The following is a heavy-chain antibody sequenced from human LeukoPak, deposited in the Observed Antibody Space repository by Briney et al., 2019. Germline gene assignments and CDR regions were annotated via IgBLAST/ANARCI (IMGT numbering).Heavy chain of an antibody. CDR3: ARLGVVVPAVRGYFDD. V-gene: IGHV3-21*01. CDR2: ISSSSTYI. CDR1: GFTFSTYS. Sequence: GGSLRLSCAASGFTFSTYSMNWVRQAPGKGLEWVSSISSSSTYIYYADSVKGRFTISRDNAKKSLYLQMNSLRAEDTAVYYCARLGVVVPAVRGYFDDWGQGTLVTVSS. J-gene: IGHJ4*02. D-gene: IGHD2-2*01.